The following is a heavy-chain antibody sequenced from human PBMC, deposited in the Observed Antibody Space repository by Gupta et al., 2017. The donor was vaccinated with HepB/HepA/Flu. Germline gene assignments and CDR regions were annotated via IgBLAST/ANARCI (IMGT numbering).Heavy chain of an antibody. Sequence: EVQLVESGGDLVQPGGSLRLSCSASGFTLSDHYMHWFRQGPGKGLGWVGRSRNKVKRYTTEYAASVKGRFTISRDESKNSVYLQMNSLQTEDTALYYCTRSCSVCSNAFDMWGQGTVVTVSS. J-gene: IGHJ3*02. CDR1: GFTLSDHY. CDR3: TRSCSVCSNAFDM. V-gene: IGHV3-72*01. CDR2: SRNKVKRYTT. D-gene: IGHD2-21*01.